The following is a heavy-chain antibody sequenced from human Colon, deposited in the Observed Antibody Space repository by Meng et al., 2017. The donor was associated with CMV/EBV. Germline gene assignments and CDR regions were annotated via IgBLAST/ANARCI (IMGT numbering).Heavy chain of an antibody. CDR1: GFTFVDYA. J-gene: IGHJ4*02. V-gene: IGHV3-49*04. D-gene: IGHD2-8*02. CDR3: TSGYWYETYFDH. Sequence: GESLKISCTTSGFTFVDYAMTWVRQTPGKGLEWVGFIRGKAYGETTEYAASVRGRFTISRDESKKLLFLHMTSLKTEDTAVYYCTSGYWYETYFDHWGQGTLVTVSS. CDR2: IRGKAYGETT.